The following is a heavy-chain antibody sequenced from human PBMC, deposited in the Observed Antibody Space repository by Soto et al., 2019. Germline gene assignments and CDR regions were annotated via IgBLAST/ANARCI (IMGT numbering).Heavy chain of an antibody. D-gene: IGHD3-16*01. CDR3: ARDGALGENYYYYGMDV. J-gene: IGHJ6*02. V-gene: IGHV1-69*04. CDR2: IIPILGIA. Sequence: GASVKVSCKASGGTFSSYTISWVRQAPGQGLEWMGRIIPILGIANYAQKFQGRVTMTTDTSTSTAYMELRSLRSDDTAVYYCARDGALGENYYYYGMDVWGQGTTVTVSS. CDR1: GGTFSSYT.